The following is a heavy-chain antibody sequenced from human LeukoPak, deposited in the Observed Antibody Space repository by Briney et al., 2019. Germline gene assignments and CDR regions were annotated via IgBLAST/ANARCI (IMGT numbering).Heavy chain of an antibody. CDR1: GFTVSSNY. V-gene: IGHV3-53*01. J-gene: IGHJ4*02. D-gene: IGHD3-16*02. CDR2: IYSGGST. CDR3: CLGELSLFDY. Sequence: TGGSLRLSCAASGFTVSSNYMSWVRQAPGKGLEWVSVIYSGGSTYYADSVKGRFTISRDNSKNTLYLQMNSLRAEDTAVYYCCLGELSLFDYWGQGTLVTVSS.